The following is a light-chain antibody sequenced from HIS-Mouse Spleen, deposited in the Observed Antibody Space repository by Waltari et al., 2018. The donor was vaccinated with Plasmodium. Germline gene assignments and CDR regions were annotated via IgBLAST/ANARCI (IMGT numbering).Light chain of an antibody. CDR3: NSRDSSGNHQV. V-gene: IGLV3-19*01. J-gene: IGLJ3*02. CDR2: GKI. Sequence: SSELTQDPAVSVALGQTVRITCQGDSLRSCYASWYQQKPGQAPVLVIYGKINRHSCIPERFSGVSSRNTASLTITVAQAEDEADYYWNSRDSSGNHQVFGGGTKLTVL. CDR1: SLRSCY.